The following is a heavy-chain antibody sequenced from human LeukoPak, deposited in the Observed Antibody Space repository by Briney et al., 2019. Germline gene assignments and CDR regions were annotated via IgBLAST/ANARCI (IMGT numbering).Heavy chain of an antibody. CDR1: GFTFSSYS. J-gene: IGHJ4*02. CDR2: ISSSSSYI. V-gene: IGHV3-21*01. Sequence: PGGSLRLSCAASGFTFSSYSMNWVRQAPGKGLEWVSSISSSSSYIYYADSVKGRFTISRDNAKNSLYLQMNSLRAEDTAVYYCARDEHLYGGPFDYWGQGTLVTVSS. CDR3: ARDEHLYGGPFDY. D-gene: IGHD4-23*01.